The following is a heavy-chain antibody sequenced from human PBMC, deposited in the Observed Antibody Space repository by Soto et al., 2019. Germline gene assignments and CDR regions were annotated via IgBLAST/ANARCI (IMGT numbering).Heavy chain of an antibody. V-gene: IGHV3-9*01. J-gene: IGHJ6*03. Sequence: DVQLVESGGGLVQPGRSLRLSCAASGFTFDDYAMHWVRQAPGKGLEWVSGISWNSGSIGYADSVKGRFTISRDNAKNSLYLQMNSLRAEDTALYYCAKDGHAAGTYYYYMDVWGKGTTVTVSS. CDR2: ISWNSGSI. CDR3: AKDGHAAGTYYYYMDV. CDR1: GFTFDDYA. D-gene: IGHD6-13*01.